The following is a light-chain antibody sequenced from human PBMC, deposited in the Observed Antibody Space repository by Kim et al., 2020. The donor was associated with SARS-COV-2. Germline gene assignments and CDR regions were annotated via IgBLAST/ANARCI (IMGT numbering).Light chain of an antibody. CDR1: SSDVGGYNY. Sequence: SITISCTGTSSDVGGYNYVSWYQQHPGKAPKLMIYDVSKRPSGVSNRVSGSKSGNTASLTISGLQAEDEADYYCSSYTSSSTFVYVFGTGTKVTVL. V-gene: IGLV2-14*04. J-gene: IGLJ1*01. CDR2: DVS. CDR3: SSYTSSSTFVYV.